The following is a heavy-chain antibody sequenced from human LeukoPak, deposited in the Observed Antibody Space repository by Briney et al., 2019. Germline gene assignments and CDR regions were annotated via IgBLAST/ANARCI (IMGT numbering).Heavy chain of an antibody. CDR2: INPSGGST. CDR1: GYTFTSYY. CDR3: ARGGRGYYYDSSGYPRPRGTIDY. D-gene: IGHD3-22*01. Sequence: ASVKVSCKASGYTFTSYYMHWVRQAPGQGLEWMGIINPSGGSTSYAQKFQGRVTMTRDTSTSTVYMELSSLRSEDTAVYYCARGGRGYYYDSSGYPRPRGTIDYWGQGTLVTVSS. J-gene: IGHJ4*02. V-gene: IGHV1-46*01.